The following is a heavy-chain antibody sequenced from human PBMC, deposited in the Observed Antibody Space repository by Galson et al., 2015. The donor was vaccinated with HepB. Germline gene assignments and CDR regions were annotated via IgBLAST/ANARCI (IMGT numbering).Heavy chain of an antibody. Sequence: SLRLSCAASGFTVSSNYMSWVRQAPGKGLEWVSVIYSGGSTYYADSVKGRFTISRDNSKNTLYLQMNSLRAEDTTVYYCARPMVRGAYRDYWGQGTLVTVSS. V-gene: IGHV3-66*04. CDR3: ARPMVRGAYRDY. CDR2: IYSGGST. CDR1: GFTVSSNY. D-gene: IGHD3-10*01. J-gene: IGHJ4*02.